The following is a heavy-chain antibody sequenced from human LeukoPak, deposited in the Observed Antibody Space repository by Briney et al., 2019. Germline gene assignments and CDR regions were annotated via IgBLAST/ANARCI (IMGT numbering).Heavy chain of an antibody. Sequence: PSETLSLTCTVSGGSISSYYWSWIRQPAGKGLEWIGRIYTSGSTNYNPSLKSRVTMSVDTSKNQFSLKLSSVTAADTAVYYCAESYYDRPISPLFDYWGQGTLVTVSS. CDR1: GGSISSYY. CDR3: AESYYDRPISPLFDY. D-gene: IGHD3-22*01. CDR2: IYTSGST. V-gene: IGHV4-4*07. J-gene: IGHJ4*02.